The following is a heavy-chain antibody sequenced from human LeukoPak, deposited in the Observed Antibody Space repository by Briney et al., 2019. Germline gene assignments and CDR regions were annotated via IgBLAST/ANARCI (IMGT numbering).Heavy chain of an antibody. CDR1: GFTFSGYS. Sequence: GGSLRLSCAASGFTFSGYSMNWVRQAPGKGLEWVSSISSSSSYIYYADSVKGRFTISRDNAKNSLYLQMNSLRAEDTAVYYCARATRIAVAGTGVVYWGQGTLVTVSS. D-gene: IGHD6-19*01. CDR2: ISSSSSYI. J-gene: IGHJ4*02. CDR3: ARATRIAVAGTGVVY. V-gene: IGHV3-21*01.